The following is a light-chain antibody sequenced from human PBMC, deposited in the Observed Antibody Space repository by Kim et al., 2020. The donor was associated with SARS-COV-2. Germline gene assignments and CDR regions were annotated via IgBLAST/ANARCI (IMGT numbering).Light chain of an antibody. CDR1: SGINVGTYR. CDR3: MIWHSSAWV. CDR2: YKSDSDK. J-gene: IGLJ3*02. Sequence: QPVLTQPSSLSASPGASASLTCTLRSGINVGTYRIYWYQQKPGSPPQYLLRYKSDSDKQQGSGVPSRFSGSKDASANAGILLISGLQSEDEADYYCMIWHSSAWVFGGGTQLTV. V-gene: IGLV5-45*03.